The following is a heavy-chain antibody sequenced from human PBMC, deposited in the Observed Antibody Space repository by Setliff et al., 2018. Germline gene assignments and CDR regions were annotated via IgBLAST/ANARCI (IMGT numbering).Heavy chain of an antibody. J-gene: IGHJ3*02. CDR1: GSAISSGHY. V-gene: IGHV4-38-2*02. D-gene: IGHD4-17*01. CDR3: GRDAGDGYGVDAYAGGGFDI. CDR2: FRPSGRT. Sequence: ETLSLTCAVSGSAISSGHYWGWIRQPPGKGGLGWIGSFRPSGRTYYHPSLKSRVTISLDTSRKQFSLKLTSVTAAGTAVYYCGRDAGDGYGVDAYAGGGFDIWGEGTMVTVSS.